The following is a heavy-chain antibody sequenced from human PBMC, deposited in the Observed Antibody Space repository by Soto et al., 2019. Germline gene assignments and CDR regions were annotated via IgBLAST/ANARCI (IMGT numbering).Heavy chain of an antibody. Sequence: GGSLRLSCAASGFTFSNYWMHWVRQAPGKGLVWVSRIYSDGSGPMYADSVKSRFTISRNNAKSTLYLQMNSLRAEDTAVYYCATLNSFGSDYWGRGTLVTVSS. V-gene: IGHV3-74*03. CDR3: ATLNSFGSDY. D-gene: IGHD5-18*01. CDR1: GFTFSNYW. CDR2: IYSDGSGP. J-gene: IGHJ4*02.